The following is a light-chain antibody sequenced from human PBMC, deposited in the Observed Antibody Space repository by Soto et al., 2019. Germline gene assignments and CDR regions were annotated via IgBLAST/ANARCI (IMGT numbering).Light chain of an antibody. CDR1: ESVSDNS. V-gene: IGKV3-20*01. CDR3: RQYGSSPLT. J-gene: IGKJ4*01. CDR2: GAS. Sequence: EIVLTQSPGTLSLSPGERATLSCRASESVSDNSLAWYQQRSGQAPRLVIYGASSRASAVPDRFSGSGSGADVTLTISRLEPEEMAVYYCRQYGSSPLTFGGGNKVEIK.